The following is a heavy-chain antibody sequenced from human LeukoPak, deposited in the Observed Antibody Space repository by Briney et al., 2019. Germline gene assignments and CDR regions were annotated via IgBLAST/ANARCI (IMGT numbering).Heavy chain of an antibody. Sequence: PGGSVTLSCAASGFSLNNYAMNWARQATGKGLEWVSAISASGGTTYNSDSVKGRFTISRGSAKNTLYLQINSLRAEDSAVYYCAKASSSWYSDFDYWGRGTLVTVSS. V-gene: IGHV3-23*01. D-gene: IGHD6-13*01. CDR1: GFSLNNYA. CDR3: AKASSSWYSDFDY. CDR2: ISASGGTT. J-gene: IGHJ4*02.